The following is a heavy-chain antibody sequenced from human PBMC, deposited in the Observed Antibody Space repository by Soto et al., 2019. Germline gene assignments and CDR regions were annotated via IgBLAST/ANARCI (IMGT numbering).Heavy chain of an antibody. D-gene: IGHD3-9*01. CDR2: INWKGVMT. CDR3: ARDLYDILTGYVYNWFDP. J-gene: IGHJ5*02. CDR1: GFSFEDFG. V-gene: IGHV3-20*04. Sequence: GGSLRLSCAASGFSFEDFGMTWVRQAPGKGLEWVSGINWKGVMTHYADSVKGRFTISRDNAKNSLFLEMNSLRGEDTAVYYCARDLYDILTGYVYNWFDPWGQGTLVTVSS.